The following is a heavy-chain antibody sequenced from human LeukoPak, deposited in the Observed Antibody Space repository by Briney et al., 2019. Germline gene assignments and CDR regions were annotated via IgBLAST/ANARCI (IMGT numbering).Heavy chain of an antibody. CDR3: ARDQEGFDY. V-gene: IGHV1-46*01. CDR1: GYTFTSNY. CDR2: IYPRDGST. Sequence: ASVKVSCKASGYTFTSNYIHWVRQAPGQGLEWTGMIYPRDGSTSYAQKFQGRVTVTRDTSTSTVHMELSGLRSEDTAVYYCARDQEGFDYWDQGTLVTVSS. J-gene: IGHJ4*02.